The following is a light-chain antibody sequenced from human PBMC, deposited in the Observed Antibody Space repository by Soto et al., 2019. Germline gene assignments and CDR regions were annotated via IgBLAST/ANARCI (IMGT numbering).Light chain of an antibody. Sequence: EIVLTQSPATLSLSPGERATLSCRASQSVSSYLAWYQQKPGQAPRLLIYEVSTRATYIPARFSGRGSRTEFTLTISSLQAEDSAVYYCQQYQDWPRTFGQGTKVDI. CDR2: EVS. J-gene: IGKJ1*01. V-gene: IGKV3-15*01. CDR1: QSVSSY. CDR3: QQYQDWPRT.